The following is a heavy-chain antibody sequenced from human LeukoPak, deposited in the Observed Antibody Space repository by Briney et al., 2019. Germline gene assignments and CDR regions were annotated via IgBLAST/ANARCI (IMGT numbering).Heavy chain of an antibody. CDR3: ARGGSYYDSSGMTSIDY. CDR2: ISSSGSTI. Sequence: GGSLRLSCAASGFTFSSYEMNWVRQAPGKGLEWVSYISSSGSTIYYADSVKGRFTISRDNAKNSLYLQMNSLRAEDTAVYYCARGGSYYDSSGMTSIDYWGQGTLVTVSS. J-gene: IGHJ4*02. CDR1: GFTFSSYE. V-gene: IGHV3-48*03. D-gene: IGHD3-22*01.